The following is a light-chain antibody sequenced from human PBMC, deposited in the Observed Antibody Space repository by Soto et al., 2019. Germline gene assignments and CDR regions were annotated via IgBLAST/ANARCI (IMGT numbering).Light chain of an antibody. Sequence: DIQMTQSPSTLSVSVGDRVTISCGASESIRSWLAWYQQKPGKAPKFLIYDASTLESGVPSRFSGSGSGTEFTLTISSVQPDDFATYYCQQYNSYSPYTFGQGTKVEIK. J-gene: IGKJ2*01. V-gene: IGKV1-5*01. CDR1: ESIRSW. CDR2: DAS. CDR3: QQYNSYSPYT.